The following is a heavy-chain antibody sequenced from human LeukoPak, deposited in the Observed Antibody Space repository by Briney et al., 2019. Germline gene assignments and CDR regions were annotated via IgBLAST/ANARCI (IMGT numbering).Heavy chain of an antibody. CDR3: ARDHGSFDAFDI. V-gene: IGHV6-1*01. D-gene: IGHD6-13*01. CDR2: TYYRPKWYN. CDR1: GDSVSSNSAT. Sequence: SQTLSLTCAISGDSVSSNSATWNWIRQSPSRGLEWLGRTYYRPKWYNDYALSVKSRITINPDTSKNQFSLQLNSVTPEDTAVYYCARDHGSFDAFDIWGQGTMVTVSS. J-gene: IGHJ3*02.